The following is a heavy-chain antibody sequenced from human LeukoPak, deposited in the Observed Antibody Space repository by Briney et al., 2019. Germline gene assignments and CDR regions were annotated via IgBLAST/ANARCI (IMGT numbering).Heavy chain of an antibody. CDR3: AREGFDLLTGYYAAPYFDY. J-gene: IGHJ4*02. Sequence: SETLSLTCAVYGGSFSDYYWSWIRQPAGKGLEWIGRIYTSWTTNYNPSLKSRVTISVDTSKNQFSLKLSSVTAADTAVYYCAREGFDLLTGYYAAPYFDYWGQGILVTVSS. D-gene: IGHD3-9*01. CDR2: IYTSWTT. V-gene: IGHV4-4*07. CDR1: GGSFSDYY.